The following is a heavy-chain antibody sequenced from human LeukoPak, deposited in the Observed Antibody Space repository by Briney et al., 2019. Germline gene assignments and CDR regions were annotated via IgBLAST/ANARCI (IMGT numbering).Heavy chain of an antibody. Sequence: GASVKVSCTASGYTFTGYYMHWVRQAPGQGLEWMGWINPNSGGTNYAQKFQGRVTMTRDTSISTAYMELSRLRSDDTAVYYCARANDDYYDSSGYLDYWGQGTLVTVSS. V-gene: IGHV1-2*02. CDR2: INPNSGGT. D-gene: IGHD3-22*01. CDR3: ARANDDYYDSSGYLDY. CDR1: GYTFTGYY. J-gene: IGHJ4*02.